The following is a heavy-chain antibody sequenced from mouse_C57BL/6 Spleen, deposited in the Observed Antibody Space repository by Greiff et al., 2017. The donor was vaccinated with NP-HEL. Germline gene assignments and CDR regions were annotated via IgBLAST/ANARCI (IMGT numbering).Heavy chain of an antibody. CDR2: IYPRSGNT. J-gene: IGHJ1*03. CDR1: GYTFTSYG. CDR3: ARSNYDWYFDV. V-gene: IGHV1-81*01. Sequence: VKLQQSGAELARPGASVKLSCKASGYTFTSYGISWVKQRTGQGLEWIGEIYPRSGNTYYNEKFKGKATLTADKSSSTAYMELRSLTSEDSAVYFCARSNYDWYFDVWGTGTTVTVSS. D-gene: IGHD2-5*01.